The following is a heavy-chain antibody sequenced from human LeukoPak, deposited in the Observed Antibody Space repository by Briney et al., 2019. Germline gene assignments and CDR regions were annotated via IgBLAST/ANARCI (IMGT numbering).Heavy chain of an antibody. V-gene: IGHV4-39*07. CDR3: ARGLVLRYFDWVPTAVMDV. Sequence: SETLSLTCTVSGGSISSGGYYWSWIRQPPGKGLEWIGEINHSGSTNYNPSLKSRVTISVDTSKNQFSLKLSSVTAADTAVYYCARGLVLRYFDWVPTAVMDVWGKGTTVTVSS. CDR1: GGSISSGGYY. D-gene: IGHD3-9*01. CDR2: INHSGST. J-gene: IGHJ6*03.